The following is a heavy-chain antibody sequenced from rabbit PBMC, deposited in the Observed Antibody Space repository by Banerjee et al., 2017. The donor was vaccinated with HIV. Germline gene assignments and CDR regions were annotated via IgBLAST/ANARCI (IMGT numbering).Heavy chain of an antibody. D-gene: IGHD4-1*01. Sequence: QQQLEESGGGLVKPGGTLTLTCKASGIDFSSYYRMCWVRQAPGRGLELIACIYTTSGSTWYASWVNGRFTISRSTSLNTVDLQMTSLTAADTATYFCVRVAGYVGAGVGQWDLWGPGTLVTVS. CDR1: GIDFSSYYR. CDR3: VRVAGYVGAGVGQWDL. CDR2: IYTTSGST. J-gene: IGHJ4*01. V-gene: IGHV1S43*01.